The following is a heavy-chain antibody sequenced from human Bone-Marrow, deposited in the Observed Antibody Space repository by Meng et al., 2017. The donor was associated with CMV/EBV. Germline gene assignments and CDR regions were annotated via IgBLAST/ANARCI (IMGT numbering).Heavy chain of an antibody. D-gene: IGHD3-10*01. CDR2: IWYDGSNK. J-gene: IGHJ6*02. Sequence: SLKISCAASGFTFSSYGMHWVRQAPGKGLEWVAVIWYDGSNKYYADSVKGRFTISRDNSKNTLYLQMNSLRAEDTAVYYCAKVGGAGRRYYYYGMYVWGQGTTVTVSS. V-gene: IGHV3-33*06. CDR3: AKVGGAGRRYYYYGMYV. CDR1: GFTFSSYG.